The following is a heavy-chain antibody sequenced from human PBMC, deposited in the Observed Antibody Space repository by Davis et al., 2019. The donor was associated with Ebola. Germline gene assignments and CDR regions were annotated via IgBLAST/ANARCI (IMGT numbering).Heavy chain of an antibody. V-gene: IGHV4-34*01. Sequence: GSLRLSCAVYGGSFSGYYWSWIRQPPGKGLEWIGEINHSGSTNYNPSLKSRVTISVDTSKNQFSLKLSSVTAADTAVYYCARGLAYDFWSGYPRGWFDPWGQGTLVTVSS. CDR2: INHSGST. CDR1: GGSFSGYY. CDR3: ARGLAYDFWSGYPRGWFDP. J-gene: IGHJ5*02. D-gene: IGHD3-3*01.